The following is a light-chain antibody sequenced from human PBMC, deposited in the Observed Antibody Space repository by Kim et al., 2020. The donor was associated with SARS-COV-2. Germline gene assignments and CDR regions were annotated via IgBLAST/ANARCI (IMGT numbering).Light chain of an antibody. CDR3: QAWDVSSPV. CDR1: HIGDKG. V-gene: IGLV3-21*01. Sequence: SYELTQPPSVSVVLGKTARITCAGDHIGDKGAHWCQQKPGQSPVLVIYEDSDRPSGIPERFSGSNSGTTATLTISSVKAVDEAEYYCQAWDVSSPVFGGGTKLTVL. J-gene: IGLJ3*02. CDR2: EDS.